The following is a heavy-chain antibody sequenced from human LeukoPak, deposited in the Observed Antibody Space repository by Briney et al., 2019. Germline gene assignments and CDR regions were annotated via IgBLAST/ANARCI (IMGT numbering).Heavy chain of an antibody. CDR2: INPNSGGT. CDR3: ARDMGTYYDFWSGYPHDAFDI. V-gene: IGHV1-2*02. D-gene: IGHD3-3*01. Sequence: ASVKVSCKASGYTFTGYYMHWVRQAPGQGLEWMGWINPNSGGTNYAQKFQGRVTMTRDTSISTAYMELSRLRSDDTAVYYCARDMGTYYDFWSGYPHDAFDIWGQGTMVTVPS. CDR1: GYTFTGYY. J-gene: IGHJ3*02.